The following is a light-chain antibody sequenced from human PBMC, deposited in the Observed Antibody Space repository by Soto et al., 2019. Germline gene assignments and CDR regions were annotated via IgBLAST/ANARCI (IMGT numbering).Light chain of an antibody. V-gene: IGLV8-61*01. J-gene: IGLJ1*01. CDR2: NTN. CDR3: VLFMGSGISV. CDR1: SGSVSTSYY. Sequence: QTVVTQEPSFSVSPGGTVTLTCGLSSGSVSTSYYPSWYQQTPGQAPRTLIYNTNTRSSGVPDRFSGSILGNKAALTITGAQADDESDYYCVLFMGSGISVFGTGTKVT.